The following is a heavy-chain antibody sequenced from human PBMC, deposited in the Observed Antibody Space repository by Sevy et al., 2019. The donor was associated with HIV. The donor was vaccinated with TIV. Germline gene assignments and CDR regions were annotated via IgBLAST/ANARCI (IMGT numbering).Heavy chain of an antibody. CDR3: ARDQYDSSGYYYSYYGMDV. J-gene: IGHJ6*02. CDR1: GYTFTSYG. V-gene: IGHV1-18*01. Sequence: ASVKVSCKASGYTFTSYGINWVRRAPGQGLEWMGWISAYSGNTNYAQNLQGRVTMTTDTFTSTAYMELRSLTSYDTAVYYCARDQYDSSGYYYSYYGMDVWGQGATVTVSS. CDR2: ISAYSGNT. D-gene: IGHD3-22*01.